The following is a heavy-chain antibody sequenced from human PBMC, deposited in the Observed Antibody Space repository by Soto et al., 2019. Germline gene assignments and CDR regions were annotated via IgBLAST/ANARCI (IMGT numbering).Heavy chain of an antibody. Sequence: VGSLRLSCVVSVFPFGANAMSWVRQAPGKGLEWVSGLSNTGRRTSYADSVKGRFNISRDNSENTVYLQMNSLRVEDTAVYYCATEMGATQGPFDNWGQGTLVTVS. V-gene: IGHV3-23*01. J-gene: IGHJ4*02. CDR1: VFPFGANA. CDR2: LSNTGRRT. D-gene: IGHD1-26*01. CDR3: ATEMGATQGPFDN.